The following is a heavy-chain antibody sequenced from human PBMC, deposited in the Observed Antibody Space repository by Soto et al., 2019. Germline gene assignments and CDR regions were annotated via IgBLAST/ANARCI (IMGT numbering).Heavy chain of an antibody. J-gene: IGHJ4*02. CDR3: ARIATESHIDY. V-gene: IGHV3-23*01. Sequence: ETLSLTCTVSGVSISSGDYYWSWVRQAPGKGLEWVSLIDASGGTTYYAESVKGRFTMSRDNSKNTLYLQMNGLRVEDTAVYYCARIATESHIDYWGQGALVTVSS. CDR2: IDASGGTT. CDR1: GVSISSGDYY.